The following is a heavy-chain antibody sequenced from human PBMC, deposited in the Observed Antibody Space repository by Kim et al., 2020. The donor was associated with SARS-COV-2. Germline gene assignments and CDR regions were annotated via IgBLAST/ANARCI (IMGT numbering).Heavy chain of an antibody. CDR3: ARVHCSGGACFWVY. CDR2: ISTYNDNR. Sequence: ASVKVSCTASGYDFTNFGLSWLRQAPGQGLEWMGWISTYNDNRKYAQQVQGRLIMTADTPTSTAYMELRSLRSDDTAIYFCARVHCSGGACFWVYWGQGT. D-gene: IGHD2-21*02. CDR1: GYDFTNFG. V-gene: IGHV1-18*01. J-gene: IGHJ4*02.